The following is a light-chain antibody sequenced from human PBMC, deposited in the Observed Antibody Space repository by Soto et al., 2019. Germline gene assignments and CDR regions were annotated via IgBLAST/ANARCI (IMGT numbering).Light chain of an antibody. CDR1: QNVGRN. Sequence: EIVMTQSPATLSVSPGERATLSCRASQNVGRNVAWYQQRPGQAPRLLIQGTSTRAADIPARFSGSVSGTEFTLTINSLQPEDFVIYYCQQYTNWPPMSTVGQGTKLE. CDR3: QQYTNWPPMST. CDR2: GTS. V-gene: IGKV3-15*01. J-gene: IGKJ2*01.